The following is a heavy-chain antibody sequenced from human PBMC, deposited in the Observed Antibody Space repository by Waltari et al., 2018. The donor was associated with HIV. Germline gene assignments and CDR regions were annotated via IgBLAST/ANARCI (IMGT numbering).Heavy chain of an antibody. CDR3: ARQQLGSGALDL. J-gene: IGHJ4*02. Sequence: EVQLVESGGGLVKPGGSLRLSCTASGLTFSTDPMNWVRQAPGKGLGWVSSISSGTSYIYYADSGTGRFTVSRDNAKNSLFLQMNSLRADDTAVYYCARQQLGSGALDLWGQGTLVTVSS. D-gene: IGHD3-10*02. CDR2: ISSGTSYI. CDR1: GLTFSTDP. V-gene: IGHV3-21*02.